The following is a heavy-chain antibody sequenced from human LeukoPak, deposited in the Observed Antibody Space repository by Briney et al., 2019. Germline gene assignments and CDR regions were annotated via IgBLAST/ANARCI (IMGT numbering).Heavy chain of an antibody. Sequence: PSETLSLTCAVYGGSFSGYYWSWIRQPPGKGLEWIGEIYHSGSTNYNPSLKSRVTISVDTSKNQFSLKLSSVTAADTAVYYCARGITRLSYYYYYMDVWGKGTTVTVSS. CDR2: IYHSGST. J-gene: IGHJ6*03. CDR1: GGSFSGYY. V-gene: IGHV4-34*01. CDR3: ARGITRLSYYYYYMDV. D-gene: IGHD3-10*01.